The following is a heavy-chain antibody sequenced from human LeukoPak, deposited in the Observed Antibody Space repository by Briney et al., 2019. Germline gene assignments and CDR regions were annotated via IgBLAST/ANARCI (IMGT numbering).Heavy chain of an antibody. D-gene: IGHD3-22*01. CDR2: ISGRGANT. Sequence: QSGGSLRLSCATSGFTFSSYAMSWVCQAPGKGLEWVSSISGRGANTHYADSVKGRFTISGDYSKNTLNLQMNSLRAEDTAVYYCAKSGRVFDTSGYYWFPNWGQGILVTVSS. CDR3: AKSGRVFDTSGYYWFPN. J-gene: IGHJ4*02. V-gene: IGHV3-23*01. CDR1: GFTFSSYA.